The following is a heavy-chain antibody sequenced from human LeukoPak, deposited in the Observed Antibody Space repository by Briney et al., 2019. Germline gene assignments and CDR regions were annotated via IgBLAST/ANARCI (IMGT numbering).Heavy chain of an antibody. CDR3: ARGYTYFDY. J-gene: IGHJ4*02. V-gene: IGHV3-48*03. D-gene: IGHD5-12*01. CDR1: GFTFSSCE. Sequence: GGSLRLSCAASGFTFSSCEMNWVRQAPGKGLECVSYISSSGRTIYYADSVKGRFTISRDNAKNSLYLQMNSLRAEDTAVYYCARGYTYFDYWGQGTLVTVSS. CDR2: ISSSGRTI.